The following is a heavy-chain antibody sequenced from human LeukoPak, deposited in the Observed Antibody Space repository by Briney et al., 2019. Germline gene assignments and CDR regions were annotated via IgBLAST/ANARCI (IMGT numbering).Heavy chain of an antibody. CDR2: IYNTGAT. Sequence: GGSLRLSCAASGFTFSDNYMTWVRQAPGKGLEWVSSIYNTGATHYAESVKGRFTISRDNSKNTLFLQMNSLRAEDTAVYYCARIEWERLGRAFDIWGQGTMVTVSS. D-gene: IGHD1-26*01. J-gene: IGHJ3*02. CDR1: GFTFSDNY. V-gene: IGHV3-53*01. CDR3: ARIEWERLGRAFDI.